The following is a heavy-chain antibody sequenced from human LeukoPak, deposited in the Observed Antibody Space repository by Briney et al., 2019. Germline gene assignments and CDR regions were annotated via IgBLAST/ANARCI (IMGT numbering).Heavy chain of an antibody. D-gene: IGHD1-26*01. CDR3: ARMSVGATRVDY. Sequence: SGPTLVNXTQTLTLTCTFSGFSLSTSRMCVSWIRQPPGKALEWLARIDWDDDKYYSTSLKTRLTISKDTSKNQVVLTMTNMDPVDTATYYCARMSVGATRVDYWGQGTLVTVSS. CDR1: GFSLSTSRMC. V-gene: IGHV2-70*11. J-gene: IGHJ4*02. CDR2: IDWDDDK.